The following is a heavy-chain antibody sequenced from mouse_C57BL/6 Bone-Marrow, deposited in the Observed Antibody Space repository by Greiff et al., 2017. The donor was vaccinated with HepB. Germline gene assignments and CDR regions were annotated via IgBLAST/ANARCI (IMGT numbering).Heavy chain of an antibody. CDR3: ARWLLWYFDV. V-gene: IGHV1-69*01. Sequence: QVHVKQPGAELVMPGASVKLSCKASGYTFTSYWMHWVKQRPGQGLEWIGEIDPSDSYTNYNQKFKGKSTLTVDKSSSTAYMQLSSLTSEDSAVYYCARWLLWYFDVWGTGTTVTVSS. J-gene: IGHJ1*03. D-gene: IGHD2-3*01. CDR2: IDPSDSYT. CDR1: GYTFTSYW.